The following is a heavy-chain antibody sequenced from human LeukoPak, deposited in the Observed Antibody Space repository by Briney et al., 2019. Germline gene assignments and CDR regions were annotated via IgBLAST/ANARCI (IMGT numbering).Heavy chain of an antibody. CDR2: IKSKTDGGTT. J-gene: IGHJ4*02. D-gene: IGHD2-15*01. CDR1: GFTFSNAW. V-gene: IGHV3-15*07. Sequence: PGGSLRLSCAASGFTFSNAWMNWVRQAPGKGLEWVGCIKSKTDGGTTDYAAPVKGRFTISRDDSKNTLYLQMNSLKTEDTAVYYCTTERGGYWGQGTLVTVSS. CDR3: TTERGGY.